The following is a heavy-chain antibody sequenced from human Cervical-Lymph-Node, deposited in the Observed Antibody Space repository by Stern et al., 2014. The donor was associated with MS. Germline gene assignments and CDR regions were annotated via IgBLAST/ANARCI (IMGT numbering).Heavy chain of an antibody. J-gene: IGHJ6*02. Sequence: QVQLMQSGTEVKKPGASVKVSCKASGDTFGTYGVNWVRQAPGQRLEWLGWISGYKGNTNYEQRLQGRVTLTTDTSTTTAYMELRSLRSDDTAVYYCAIMGTNGIDVWGQGTTVTVSS. CDR2: ISGYKGNT. D-gene: IGHD5-18*01. CDR1: GDTFGTYG. V-gene: IGHV1-18*01. CDR3: AIMGTNGIDV.